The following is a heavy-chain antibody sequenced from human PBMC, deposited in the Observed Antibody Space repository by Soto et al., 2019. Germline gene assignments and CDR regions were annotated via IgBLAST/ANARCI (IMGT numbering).Heavy chain of an antibody. J-gene: IGHJ4*02. D-gene: IGHD6-13*01. CDR3: TTAPPSGSSFDY. CDR2: IKSKTDGGTT. Sequence: GGSLRLSCAASGFTFSNAWMSWVRQAPGKGLEWVGRIKSKTDGGTTDYAAPVKGRFTISRDDSKNTLYLQMNSLKTEDTAVYYCTTAPPSGSSFDYWGQGTLVTVSS. V-gene: IGHV3-15*01. CDR1: GFTFSNAW.